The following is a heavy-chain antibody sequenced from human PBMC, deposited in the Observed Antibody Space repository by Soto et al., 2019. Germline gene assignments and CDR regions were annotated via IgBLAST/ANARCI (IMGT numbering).Heavy chain of an antibody. D-gene: IGHD2-15*01. J-gene: IGHJ4*02. Sequence: PGGSLRLSCAASGFTFNSYSMNWVRQAPGKGLEWVSSMSRGSRYIYYADSVKGRFTISRDNARNSVYLQMNSLRAEDTAVYYCARDGGVAATLANYFDYWGQGTLVTVSS. CDR2: MSRGSRYI. CDR1: GFTFNSYS. CDR3: ARDGGVAATLANYFDY. V-gene: IGHV3-21*01.